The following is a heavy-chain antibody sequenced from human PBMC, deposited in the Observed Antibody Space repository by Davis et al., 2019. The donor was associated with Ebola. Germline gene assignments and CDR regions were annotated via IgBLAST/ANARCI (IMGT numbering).Heavy chain of an antibody. CDR3: ARYTGRNAYYYYYYGMDV. D-gene: IGHD1-1*01. V-gene: IGHV3-33*01. CDR1: GFTFSSYG. J-gene: IGHJ6*02. Sequence: PGGSLRLSCAASGFTFSSYGMHWVRQAPGKGLEWVAVIWYDGSNKYYADSVKGRFTISRDNSKNTLYLQMNSLRAEDTAVYYCARYTGRNAYYYYYYGMDVWGQGTTVTVSS. CDR2: IWYDGSNK.